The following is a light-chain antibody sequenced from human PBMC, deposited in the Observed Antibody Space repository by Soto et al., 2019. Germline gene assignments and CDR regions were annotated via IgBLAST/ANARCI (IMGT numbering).Light chain of an antibody. V-gene: IGKV3-15*01. CDR3: QQYNNWPPKLT. J-gene: IGKJ4*01. Sequence: IVTTQSPATLSASPGERATLSCRPSQSVTSNRLAWYQQKPGQPPRLLIYGASTRATGIPARFSGSGSGTEFTLTISSLQSEDFAVYYCQQYNNWPPKLTFGGGTKVDI. CDR1: QSVTSN. CDR2: GAS.